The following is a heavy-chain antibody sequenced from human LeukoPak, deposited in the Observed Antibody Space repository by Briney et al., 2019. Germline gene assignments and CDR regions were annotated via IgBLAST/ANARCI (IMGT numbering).Heavy chain of an antibody. J-gene: IGHJ5*02. CDR3: ARVEASIGWFDP. CDR1: GGTFSSYA. V-gene: IGHV3-23*01. Sequence: ASVKVSCKASGGTFSSYAMSWVRQAPGKGLEWVSAISGSGGSTYYADSVKGRFTISRDNAKNTLYLQMNSLRAEDTAVYYCARVEASIGWFDPWGQGTLVTVSS. CDR2: ISGSGGST. D-gene: IGHD2-2*02.